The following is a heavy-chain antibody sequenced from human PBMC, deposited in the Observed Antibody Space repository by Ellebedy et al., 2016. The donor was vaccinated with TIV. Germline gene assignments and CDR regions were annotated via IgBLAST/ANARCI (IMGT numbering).Heavy chain of an antibody. D-gene: IGHD6-19*01. CDR2: IYYSGST. CDR1: GGSISSSSYY. J-gene: IGHJ4*02. Sequence: MPSETLSLTCTVSGGSISSSSYYWGWIRQPPGKGLEWIGSIYYSGSTYYNPSLKNRVTISVDTSKNQFSLKLSSVTAADTAVYYCARQGGQWLATYFDYWGQGTLVTVSS. CDR3: ARQGGQWLATYFDY. V-gene: IGHV4-39*01.